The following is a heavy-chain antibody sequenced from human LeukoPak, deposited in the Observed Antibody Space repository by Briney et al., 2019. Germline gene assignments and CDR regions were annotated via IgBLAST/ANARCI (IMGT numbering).Heavy chain of an antibody. CDR1: GYTFTSYD. CDR3: ARGLGMITFGGTQNWFDP. D-gene: IGHD3-16*01. Sequence: ASVKVSCKASGYTFTSYDINWVRQATGQGLEWMGWMNPNSGNTGYAQKFQGRVTMTRNTSISTACMELSSLRSEDTAVYYCARGLGMITFGGTQNWFDPWGQGTLVTVSS. CDR2: MNPNSGNT. J-gene: IGHJ5*02. V-gene: IGHV1-8*01.